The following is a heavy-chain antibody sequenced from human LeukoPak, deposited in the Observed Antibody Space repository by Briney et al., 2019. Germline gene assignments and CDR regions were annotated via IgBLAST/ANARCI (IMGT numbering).Heavy chain of an antibody. V-gene: IGHV3-7*01. J-gene: IGHJ4*02. CDR2: IKQDGSEK. CDR3: ARDGFGGSGDFDY. CDR1: GSTFSSYW. Sequence: PGGSLRLPCAASGSTFSSYWMSWVRQAPGKGLEWVANIKQDGSEKYYVDSVKGRFTISRDNAKNSLYLQMNSLRAEDTAVYYCARDGFGGSGDFDYWGQGTLVTVSS. D-gene: IGHD3-10*01.